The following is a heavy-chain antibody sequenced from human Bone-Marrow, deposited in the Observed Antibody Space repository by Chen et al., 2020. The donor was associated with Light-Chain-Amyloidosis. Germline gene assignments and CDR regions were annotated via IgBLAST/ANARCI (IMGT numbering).Heavy chain of an antibody. CDR3: ARRRDGYNFDY. CDR2: VYPDDSAA. CDR1: GYTFPNYW. V-gene: IGHV5-51*01. J-gene: IGHJ4*02. D-gene: IGHD5-12*01. Sequence: EVQLEQSGPEVKKPGESLKISCKGSGYTFPNYWIGWVRQMPGKGLEWMGVVYPDDSAAGYSPSFEGQVTSSAGKSISTAYLQWRSLKASDTAMYYCARRRDGYNFDYWGQGTLVTVSS.